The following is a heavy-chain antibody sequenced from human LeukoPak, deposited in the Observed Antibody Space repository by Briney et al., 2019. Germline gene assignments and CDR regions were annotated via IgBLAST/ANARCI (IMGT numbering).Heavy chain of an antibody. V-gene: IGHV1-69*13. CDR2: IIPIFGTA. CDR3: ARDRRAPVLGPWDTAMVTCYYGMDV. J-gene: IGHJ6*02. Sequence: SVKVSCKASGGTFSSYAISWVRQAPGQGLEWMGGIIPIFGTANYAQKFQGRVTITADESTSTAYMELSSLRSEDTAVYYCARDRRAPVLGPWDTAMVTCYYGMDVWGQGTTVTVSS. D-gene: IGHD5-18*01. CDR1: GGTFSSYA.